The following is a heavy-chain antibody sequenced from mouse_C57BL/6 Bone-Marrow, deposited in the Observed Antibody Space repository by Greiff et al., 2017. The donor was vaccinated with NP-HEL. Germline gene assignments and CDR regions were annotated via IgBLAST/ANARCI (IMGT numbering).Heavy chain of an antibody. Sequence: EVKLVESGGGLVKPGGSLKLSCAASGFTFSSYAMSWVRQTPEKRLEWVATISDGGSYTYYPDNVKGRFTISRDNAKNNLYLQMSHLKSEDTAMYYCAREGRSTMITTGYFDYWGQGTTLTVSS. CDR1: GFTFSSYA. J-gene: IGHJ2*01. D-gene: IGHD2-4*01. CDR3: AREGRSTMITTGYFDY. CDR2: ISDGGSYT. V-gene: IGHV5-4*01.